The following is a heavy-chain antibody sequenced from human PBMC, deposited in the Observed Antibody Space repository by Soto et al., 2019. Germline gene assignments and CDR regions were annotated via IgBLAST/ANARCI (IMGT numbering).Heavy chain of an antibody. CDR1: GFSFSIYW. CDR2: IKQDGSEK. CDR3: ASMGAIVVIPAATIDY. V-gene: IGHV3-7*01. D-gene: IGHD2-2*01. Sequence: GGSLRLSCAASGFSFSIYWMSWVRQAPGKGLEWVANIKQDGSEKYYVDSVKGRFTISRDNAKNSLYLQMNSLRAEDTAVYYSASMGAIVVIPAATIDYWGQGTLVTVSS. J-gene: IGHJ4*02.